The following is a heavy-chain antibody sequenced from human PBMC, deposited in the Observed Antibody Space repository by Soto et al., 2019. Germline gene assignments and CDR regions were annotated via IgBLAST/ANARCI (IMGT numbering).Heavy chain of an antibody. V-gene: IGHV4-38-2*01. J-gene: IGHJ5*02. CDR1: SYSIISGDY. CDR2: ISRSVDT. Sequence: SEPLSLTCAVSSYSIISGDYWALIRQSPGTVLEWFGIISRSVDTFYNPALRSRVTFSVEGSKNQVFLELTSLTAADTALYYCARVHASGPGVDLGGQGTLVPVSS. D-gene: IGHD6-19*01. CDR3: ARVHASGPGVDL.